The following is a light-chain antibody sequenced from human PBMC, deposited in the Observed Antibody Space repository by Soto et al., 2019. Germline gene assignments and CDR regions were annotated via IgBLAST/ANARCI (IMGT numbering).Light chain of an antibody. Sequence: EIVLTQSPGTLSLSPGERATLSCRASQSVSTNYLAWYQQKPGQSPSLLIYGATSRATGIPDRFSGSGSGTDFILTISRLEPEDFAVYFCHQYGTSPYTFAQGTKLDIK. J-gene: IGKJ2*01. V-gene: IGKV3-20*01. CDR2: GAT. CDR3: HQYGTSPYT. CDR1: QSVSTNY.